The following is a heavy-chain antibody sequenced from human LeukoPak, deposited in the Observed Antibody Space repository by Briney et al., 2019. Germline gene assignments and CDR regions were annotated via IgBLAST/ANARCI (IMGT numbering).Heavy chain of an antibody. Sequence: GGSLTLSCAASGFTFSSYSMHWFRQAPGKRLHSVAVISHDGSNNYYADSVKGRFTISRDNSKNTLYLQMNSLRAEDTAVYYCARDRKQWLPKRHDDFDIWGQGTMVSVYS. J-gene: IGHJ3*02. D-gene: IGHD6-19*01. V-gene: IGHV3-30*04. CDR3: ARDRKQWLPKRHDDFDI. CDR1: GFTFSSYS. CDR2: ISHDGSNN.